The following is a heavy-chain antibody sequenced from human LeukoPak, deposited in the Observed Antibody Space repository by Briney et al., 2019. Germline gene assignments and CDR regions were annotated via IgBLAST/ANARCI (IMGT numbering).Heavy chain of an antibody. V-gene: IGHV3-48*01. CDR2: ITSYSSTI. CDR1: GFTFSSYS. J-gene: IGHJ4*02. CDR3: ARLRSLDK. D-gene: IGHD5-24*01. Sequence: GGTLRLSCAASGFTFSSYSMNWVRQAPGKGLEWVSYITSYSSTIYYADSVNGRFTISRDNAKNSLYLQMNSLRVEDTAVYFCARLRSLDKWGQGTLVTVS.